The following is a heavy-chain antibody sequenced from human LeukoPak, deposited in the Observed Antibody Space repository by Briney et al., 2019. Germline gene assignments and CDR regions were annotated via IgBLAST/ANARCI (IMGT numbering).Heavy chain of an antibody. Sequence: GGSLRLSCAASGFTFSSYAMHWVRQAPGKGLEYVSAISSNGGSTYYANSVKGRFTISRDNSKNTLYRQMGSLRAEDMAVYYCARSEDYDYVWGSYRYIFDYWGQGTLVTVSS. D-gene: IGHD3-16*02. J-gene: IGHJ4*02. CDR3: ARSEDYDYVWGSYRYIFDY. V-gene: IGHV3-64*01. CDR1: GFTFSSYA. CDR2: ISSNGGST.